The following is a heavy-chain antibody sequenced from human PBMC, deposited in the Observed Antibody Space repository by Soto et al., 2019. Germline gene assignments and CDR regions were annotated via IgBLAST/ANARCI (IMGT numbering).Heavy chain of an antibody. CDR3: ARGRRYYNNTTCFYFDN. Sequence: GGSLRLSCAASGFTFSDHYMDWVRQAPGKGLEWVGRIRNKANNYATEYAASVKGRFTISRDDSKNSLYLQMNSLETEDTAVYSCARGRRYYNNTTCFYFDNWGQGTLVTVSS. V-gene: IGHV3-72*01. D-gene: IGHD2-2*01. CDR1: GFTFSDHY. J-gene: IGHJ4*02. CDR2: IRNKANNYAT.